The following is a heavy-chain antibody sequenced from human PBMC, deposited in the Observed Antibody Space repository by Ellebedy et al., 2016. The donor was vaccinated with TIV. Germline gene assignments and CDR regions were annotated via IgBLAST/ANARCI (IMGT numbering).Heavy chain of an antibody. V-gene: IGHV3-21*01. CDR2: INGSSTYI. J-gene: IGHJ5*02. CDR3: ARDLDDSRVFDL. D-gene: IGHD3-22*01. Sequence: GGSLRLSXAASGFTFSSYSINWVRQAPEKGLEWVSSINGSSTYIHYADSVKGRFTIYRDNDNSALHLQMNSLRAEDTGIYYCARDLDDSRVFDLWGQGTLVTVSS. CDR1: GFTFSSYS.